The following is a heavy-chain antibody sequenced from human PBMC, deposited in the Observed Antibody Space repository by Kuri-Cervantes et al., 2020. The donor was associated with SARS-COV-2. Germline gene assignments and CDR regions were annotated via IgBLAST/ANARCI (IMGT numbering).Heavy chain of an antibody. CDR1: GGSFSGYY. CDR3: ARSPHGDYFYY. Sequence: ESLKISCAVYGGSFSGYYWSWIRQPPGKGLEWIGEINHSGSTNYNPSLKSRVTISVDTSKNQFSLKLSSVTAADTAVYYCARSPHGDYFYYWGQGTLVTVSS. V-gene: IGHV4-34*01. D-gene: IGHD3-16*01. J-gene: IGHJ4*02. CDR2: INHSGST.